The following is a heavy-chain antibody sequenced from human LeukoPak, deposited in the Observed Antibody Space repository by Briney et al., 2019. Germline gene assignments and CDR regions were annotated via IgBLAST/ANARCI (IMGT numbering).Heavy chain of an antibody. CDR2: INSDGSST. J-gene: IGHJ4*02. D-gene: IGHD6-19*01. CDR1: GFTFSSYW. Sequence: GGSLRLSCAASGFTFSSYWMHWVRQAPGKGLVWVSRINSDGSSTSYADSVKGRFTISRDNSKNTLYLQMNSLRAEDTAVYYCAKDDGSSGWFYFDYWGQGTLVTVSS. V-gene: IGHV3-74*01. CDR3: AKDDGSSGWFYFDY.